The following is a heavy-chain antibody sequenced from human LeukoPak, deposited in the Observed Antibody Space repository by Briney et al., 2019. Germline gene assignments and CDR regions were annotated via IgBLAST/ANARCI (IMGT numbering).Heavy chain of an antibody. CDR3: ARDPGVVAFHYFDF. CDR1: GFTFSSYA. D-gene: IGHD3-3*01. CDR2: ISGSGGST. Sequence: PGGSLRLSCAASGFTFSSYAMSWVRRAPGKGLEWISVISGSGGSTYYADSVKGRFTISRDNSKNTVYLQMDSLRVEDTAVYYCARDPGVVAFHYFDFWGQGTLITVSS. J-gene: IGHJ4*02. V-gene: IGHV3-23*01.